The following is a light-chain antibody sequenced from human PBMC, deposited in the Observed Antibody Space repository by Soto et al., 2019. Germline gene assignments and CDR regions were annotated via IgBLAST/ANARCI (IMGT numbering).Light chain of an antibody. CDR3: HQYYGWPYT. Sequence: ETVMTQSPDTLSVSPGERATLSCRASQSVRSNLAWYQQKPGQAPRPLIYASSTRATGIPPRFSGSGSGTEFTLTISSLQSEDFAVYYCHQYYGWPYTFGQGTKLEIK. V-gene: IGKV3-15*01. CDR2: ASS. J-gene: IGKJ2*01. CDR1: QSVRSN.